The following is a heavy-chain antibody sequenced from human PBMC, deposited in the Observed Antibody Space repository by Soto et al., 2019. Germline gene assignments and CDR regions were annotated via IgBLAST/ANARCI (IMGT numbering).Heavy chain of an antibody. V-gene: IGHV1-8*01. Sequence: ASVKVSCKACGDIFDSFGINWVQRATGQGPEWMGRMDPITGQTDFGHLFQDRVTMTRDKTMNKAYLEQSGLTCDEAGVYYYGRACTNGVCIGDYYHGLDVWGQGTMVTVSS. D-gene: IGHD2-8*01. J-gene: IGHJ6*02. CDR3: GRACTNGVCIGDYYHGLDV. CDR2: MDPITGQT. CDR1: GDIFDSFG.